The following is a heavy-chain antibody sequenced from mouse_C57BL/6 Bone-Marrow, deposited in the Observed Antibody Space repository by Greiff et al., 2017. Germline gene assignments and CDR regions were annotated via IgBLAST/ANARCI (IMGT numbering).Heavy chain of an antibody. D-gene: IGHD3-3*01. CDR1: GFTFSSYA. Sequence: DVMLVESGEGLVKPGGSLKLSCAASGFTFSSYAMSWVRQTPEKRLEWVAYISSGGDYIYYADTVKGRFTFSRDNARNTLYLQMSGLKSEDTAMYYCTRTGTWDWYFDVGGTGTTVTAS. V-gene: IGHV5-9-1*02. J-gene: IGHJ1*03. CDR3: TRTGTWDWYFDV. CDR2: ISSGGDYI.